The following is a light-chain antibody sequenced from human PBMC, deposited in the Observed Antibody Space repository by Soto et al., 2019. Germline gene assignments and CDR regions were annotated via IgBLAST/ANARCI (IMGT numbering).Light chain of an antibody. V-gene: IGKV3-15*01. J-gene: IGKJ1*01. Sequence: EILLTQSPGTLSLSPGEISTLSCRSSQSVSNNYLAWYQQKPGQAPTLLIFGASARATGVPGRFSGSGSGTEFTLTISSLQSEDYGVYFCQQYVNWPKTFGHGTKVDIK. CDR3: QQYVNWPKT. CDR1: QSVSNN. CDR2: GAS.